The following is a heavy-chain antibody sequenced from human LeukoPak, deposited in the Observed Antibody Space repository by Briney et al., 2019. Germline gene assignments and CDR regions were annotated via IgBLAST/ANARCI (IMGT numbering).Heavy chain of an antibody. CDR3: AKGTSRMPVVPAAVN. J-gene: IGHJ4*02. D-gene: IGHD2-2*01. CDR1: GYSFTTHW. CDR2: IYPDDSNT. Sequence: GESLKISCKGSGYSFTTHWIGWVRQMPGKGLEWMGIIYPDDSNTRYSPSFQGQVTLSADKSINTAYLQWSSLRAEDTAVYYCAKGTSRMPVVPAAVNWGQGTLVTVSS. V-gene: IGHV5-51*01.